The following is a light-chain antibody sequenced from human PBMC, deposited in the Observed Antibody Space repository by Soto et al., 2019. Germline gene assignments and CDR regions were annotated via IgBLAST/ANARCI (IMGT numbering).Light chain of an antibody. CDR1: QSVSTF. CDR2: NAS. J-gene: IGKJ1*01. CDR3: QQYGSSPLT. V-gene: IGKV3-20*01. Sequence: EIVLTQSPATLSLSPGERAILSCRASQSVSTFLAWYQQKPGQPPRLLIYNASSRATGIPDRFSGSGSGTDFTLTISRLEPEDFAVYYCQQYGSSPLTFGQGTKVDIK.